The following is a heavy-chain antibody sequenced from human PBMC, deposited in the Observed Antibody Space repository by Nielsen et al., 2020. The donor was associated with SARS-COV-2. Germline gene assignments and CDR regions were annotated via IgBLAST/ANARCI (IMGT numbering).Heavy chain of an antibody. V-gene: IGHV1-18*01. J-gene: IGHJ6*03. CDR2: IGVYNGNT. D-gene: IGHD2-2*01. Sequence: WVRQAPGQGLEWMGWIGVYNGNTNYAQKLQDRVTMTTDTSTSTVYMELKRLRSDDTAVYYCAREGSGVVPGPLGLGMWYLFYYMDVWGKGTTVTVSS. CDR3: AREGSGVVPGPLGLGMWYLFYYMDV.